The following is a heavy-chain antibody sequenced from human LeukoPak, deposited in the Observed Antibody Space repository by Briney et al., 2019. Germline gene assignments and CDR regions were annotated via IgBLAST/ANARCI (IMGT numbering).Heavy chain of an antibody. CDR2: IIPILGIA. CDR3: ARDIAVYGGDYYYGMDV. J-gene: IGHJ6*02. V-gene: IGHV1-69*04. CDR1: GGTFSSYA. D-gene: IGHD6-19*01. Sequence: SVPVSRKASGGTFSSYAISWVRQAPGQGLEWMGRIIPILGIANYAQKFQGRVTITADKSTSTAYVELSSLRSEDTAVYYCARDIAVYGGDYYYGMDVWGQGTT.